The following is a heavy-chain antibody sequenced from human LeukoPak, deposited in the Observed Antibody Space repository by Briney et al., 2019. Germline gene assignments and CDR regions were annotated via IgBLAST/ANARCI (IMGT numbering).Heavy chain of an antibody. J-gene: IGHJ4*02. CDR1: GGTFSSYA. D-gene: IGHD3-22*01. Sequence: ASVKVSCKASGGTFSSYAISWVRQAPGQGLEWMGWINPNSSGTNYAQKLQGRVTMTTDTSTSTAYMELRSLRSDDTAVYYCAKSGGYYDSSGYYDWGQGTLVTVSS. CDR3: AKSGGYYDSSGYYD. V-gene: IGHV1-18*01. CDR2: INPNSSGT.